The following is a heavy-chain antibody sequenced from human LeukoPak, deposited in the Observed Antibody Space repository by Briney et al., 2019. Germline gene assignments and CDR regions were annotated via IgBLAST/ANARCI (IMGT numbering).Heavy chain of an antibody. CDR1: GYSFTSYW. CDR3: ALGDIVVVPAAAVDY. V-gene: IGHV5-51*01. Sequence: GESLKISCKGSGYSFTSYWIGWVRQMPGKGLEWMGIIYPGDSDTRYSPSFQGQVTISADKSISTAYQQWSSLKASDTAMYYCALGDIVVVPAAAVDYWGQGTLVTVSS. CDR2: IYPGDSDT. D-gene: IGHD2-2*01. J-gene: IGHJ4*02.